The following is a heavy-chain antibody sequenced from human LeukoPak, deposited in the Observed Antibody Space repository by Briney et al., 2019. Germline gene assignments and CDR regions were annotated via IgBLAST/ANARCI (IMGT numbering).Heavy chain of an antibody. Sequence: PGGSLRLSCAASGFTFSSYSMNWVRQAPGKGLEWVSSISSSSSYIYYADSVKGRFTISRDNAKNSLYLQMNSLRAEDTAVYYCARDPSSYYYDSSGQLNWFEPWGQGTLVTVSS. CDR3: ARDPSSYYYDSSGQLNWFEP. CDR1: GFTFSSYS. J-gene: IGHJ5*02. CDR2: ISSSSSYI. V-gene: IGHV3-21*01. D-gene: IGHD3-22*01.